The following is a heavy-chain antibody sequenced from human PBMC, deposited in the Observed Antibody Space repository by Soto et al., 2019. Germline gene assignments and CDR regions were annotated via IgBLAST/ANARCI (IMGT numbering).Heavy chain of an antibody. V-gene: IGHV1-18*01. CDR1: GYTFTTYS. CDR3: AREDFGVHARWFDP. D-gene: IGHD2-2*01. J-gene: IGHJ5*02. Sequence: ASVKVSCKASGYTFTTYSIAWVRQAPGQGLEWMGWISAYNGKTNYAQKFQGRVTMTTDTSTSTAYMELRSLRSDDTAVYLCAREDFGVHARWFDPWGQGTLVTVSS. CDR2: ISAYNGKT.